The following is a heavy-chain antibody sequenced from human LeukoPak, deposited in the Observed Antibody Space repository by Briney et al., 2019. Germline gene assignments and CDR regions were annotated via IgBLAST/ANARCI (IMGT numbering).Heavy chain of an antibody. CDR3: ARVRWVDGDYPLDY. CDR1: GYTFTSYG. D-gene: IGHD4-17*01. V-gene: IGHV1-18*01. J-gene: IGHJ4*02. Sequence: ASVKVSRKASGYTFTSYGISWVRQAPGQGLEWMGWISAYNGNTNYAQKLQGRVTMTTDTSTSTAYMELRSLRSDDTAVYYCARVRWVDGDYPLDYWGQGTLVTVSS. CDR2: ISAYNGNT.